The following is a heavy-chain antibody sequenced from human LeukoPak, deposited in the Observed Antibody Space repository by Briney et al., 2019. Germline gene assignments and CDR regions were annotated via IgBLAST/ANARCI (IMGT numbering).Heavy chain of an antibody. CDR2: IYYSGST. Sequence: SETLSLTCTVSGGSISGGDYYYSWIRQPPGKGLEWIGYIYYSGSTYYTPSLKSRVTISVDTSKNQFSLKLSSVTAADTAVYYCARVAHAFDIWGQGTMVTVSS. CDR1: GGSISGGDYY. CDR3: ARVAHAFDI. V-gene: IGHV4-30-4*01. J-gene: IGHJ3*02.